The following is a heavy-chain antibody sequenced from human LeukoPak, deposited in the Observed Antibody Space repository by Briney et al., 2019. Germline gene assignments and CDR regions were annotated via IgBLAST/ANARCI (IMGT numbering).Heavy chain of an antibody. V-gene: IGHV4-4*02. CDR3: ARGPLDSGYTYFDY. CDR1: GGSISSSNW. D-gene: IGHD5-12*01. Sequence: PSGTLSLTCAVSGGSISSSNWWSWVRQPPGKGLEWIGYFSYSGNTNYNPSLKSRVTISVDTSKNQFSLKLSSVTAADTAVYYCARGPLDSGYTYFDYWGQGTLVSVAS. CDR2: FSYSGNT. J-gene: IGHJ4*02.